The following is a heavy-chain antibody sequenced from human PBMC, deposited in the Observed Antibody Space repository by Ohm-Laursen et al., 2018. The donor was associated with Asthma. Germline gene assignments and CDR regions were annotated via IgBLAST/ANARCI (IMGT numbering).Heavy chain of an antibody. Sequence: SLRLSCAASGFTFSNAWMSWVRQAPGKGLEWVGRIKSKTDGGTTDYAAPVKGRFTISRDDSKNTLYLQMNSLKTEDTAVYYCTTVFGDSSDGWYFDLWGRGTLVTVSS. CDR3: TTVFGDSSDGWYFDL. CDR1: GFTFSNAW. J-gene: IGHJ2*01. V-gene: IGHV3-15*01. D-gene: IGHD4-17*01. CDR2: IKSKTDGGTT.